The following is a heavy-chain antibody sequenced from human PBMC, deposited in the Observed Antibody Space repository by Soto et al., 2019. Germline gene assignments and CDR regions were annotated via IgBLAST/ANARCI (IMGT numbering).Heavy chain of an antibody. CDR3: ATFSETYYDFWSGYPSESDAFDI. J-gene: IGHJ3*02. V-gene: IGHV4-59*01. Sequence: PSETLSLTCTVSGGSISSYYWSWIRQPPGKGLEWIGYIYYSGSTNYNPSLKSRVTISVDTSKNQFSLKLSSVTAADTAVYYCATFSETYYDFWSGYPSESDAFDIWGQGTMVTVSS. CDR1: GGSISSYY. CDR2: IYYSGST. D-gene: IGHD3-3*01.